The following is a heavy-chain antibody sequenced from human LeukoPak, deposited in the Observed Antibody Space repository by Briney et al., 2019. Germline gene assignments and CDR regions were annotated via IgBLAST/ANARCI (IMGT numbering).Heavy chain of an antibody. CDR2: ISYDGSNK. J-gene: IGHJ4*02. D-gene: IGHD3-10*01. CDR3: ARDGTPRKLLWFGERFDY. V-gene: IGHV3-30*03. Sequence: GGSLRLSCAASGFTFSSYGMHWVRQAPGKGLEWVAVISYDGSNKYYADSVKGRFTISRDNSKNTLYLQMNSLRAEDTAVYYCARDGTPRKLLWFGERFDYWGQGTLVTVSS. CDR1: GFTFSSYG.